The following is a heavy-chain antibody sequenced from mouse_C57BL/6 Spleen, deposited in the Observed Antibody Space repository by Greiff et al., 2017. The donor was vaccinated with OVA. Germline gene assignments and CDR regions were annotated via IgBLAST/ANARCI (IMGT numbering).Heavy chain of an antibody. Sequence: QVQLKESGPGLVAPSQSLSITCTVSGFSLTSYAISWVRQPPGKGLEWLGVIWTGGGTNYNSALKSRLSISKANSKSQDFLKMNSLQTDDTARYYCTRNGLVTTLRTLYDYAMDYWGQGTSVTVSS. CDR2: IWTGGGT. V-gene: IGHV2-9-1*01. CDR1: GFSLTSYA. D-gene: IGHD2-12*01. CDR3: TRNGLVTTLRTLYDYAMDY. J-gene: IGHJ4*01.